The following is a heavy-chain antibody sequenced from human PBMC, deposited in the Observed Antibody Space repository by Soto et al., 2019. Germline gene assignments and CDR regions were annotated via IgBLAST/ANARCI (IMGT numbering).Heavy chain of an antibody. CDR2: IVPNIGTV. V-gene: IGHV1-69*01. J-gene: IGHJ4*02. CDR3: ARRATGGVLGFFDN. D-gene: IGHD2-8*02. CDR1: GGTLTRFINYT. Sequence: QVHLVQSGAEVKKPVSSVKVSCKASGGTLTRFINYTIDWVRQAPRQGLERMGGIVPNIGTVNYAQKFQGRVTITADQSPGTAFMELNSLRSEDTALYFCARRATGGVLGFFDNWGQGSLVTVSS.